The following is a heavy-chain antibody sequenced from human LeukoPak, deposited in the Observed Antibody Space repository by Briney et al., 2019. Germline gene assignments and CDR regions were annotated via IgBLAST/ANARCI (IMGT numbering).Heavy chain of an antibody. V-gene: IGHV3-23*01. CDR2: ISGSGGST. CDR1: GFTFSSYA. D-gene: IGHD1-26*01. J-gene: IGHJ4*02. Sequence: GASLRLSCAASGFTFSSYAMSWVRQAPGKGLEWVSAISGSGGSTYYADSVKGRFTISRDNFKNTLYLQMNSLRAEDTAVYYCANNGVMGDFDYWGQGTLVTVSS. CDR3: ANNGVMGDFDY.